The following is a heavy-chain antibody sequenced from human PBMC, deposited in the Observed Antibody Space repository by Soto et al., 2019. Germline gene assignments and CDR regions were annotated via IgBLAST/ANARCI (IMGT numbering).Heavy chain of an antibody. CDR3: ARASAYSDYDLEY. D-gene: IGHD4-17*01. Sequence: GGSLRLSCAASGFTFSSYAMTWVRQAPGKGLEWVSGVSGTGGSAYYADSVKGRFTISRDKSTNTLYLHMNSLRAEDTAVHYCARASAYSDYDLEYWGQGTLVTVSS. V-gene: IGHV3-23*01. CDR2: VSGTGGSA. J-gene: IGHJ4*02. CDR1: GFTFSSYA.